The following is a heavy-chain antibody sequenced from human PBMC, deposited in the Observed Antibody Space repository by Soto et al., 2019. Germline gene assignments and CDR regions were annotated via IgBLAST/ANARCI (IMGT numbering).Heavy chain of an antibody. Sequence: QVQLVQSGAEVKKPGASVKVSCKASGYTFTSYGISWVRQAPGQGLEWMGWISAYNGNTNYAQKLQGRVTMTTDTSTSTAYMELRSLRSDDTAVYYCARDSVVVVAAANYGMDVWGQGITVTVSS. CDR3: ARDSVVVVAAANYGMDV. CDR2: ISAYNGNT. CDR1: GYTFTSYG. V-gene: IGHV1-18*01. D-gene: IGHD2-15*01. J-gene: IGHJ6*02.